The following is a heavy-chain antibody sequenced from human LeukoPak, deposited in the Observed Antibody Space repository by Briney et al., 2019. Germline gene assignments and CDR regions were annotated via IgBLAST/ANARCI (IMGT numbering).Heavy chain of an antibody. CDR3: AKKDNGNYFNFDY. D-gene: IGHD2/OR15-2a*01. V-gene: IGHV3-66*01. CDR2: IYSGGNT. CDR1: GSTINNNY. J-gene: IGHJ4*02. Sequence: PGGSLRLSCAASGSTINNNYMNWVRQAPGKGLEWVSVIYSGGNTYYADSVKGRFTISRDNSKNTLYLQMNSLRAEDTAVYYCAKKDNGNYFNFDYWGQGTLVTVSS.